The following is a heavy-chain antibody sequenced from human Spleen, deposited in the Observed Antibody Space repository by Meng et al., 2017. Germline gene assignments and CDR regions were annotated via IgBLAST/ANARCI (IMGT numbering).Heavy chain of an antibody. CDR1: GGSISSGDYY. CDR2: IYNSGST. D-gene: IGHD2-21*01. CDR3: AREGRSHQVGVSVY. V-gene: IGHV4-30-4*01. Sequence: QVEVTHWGAGLLKPSGPLSLTCTVSGGSISSGDYYWSWIRQPPGKGLEWIGYIYNSGSTYYNPSLKSRVTISVDTSKNQFSLKLRFVTAADTAVYYCAREGRSHQVGVSVYWGQGNLVTVSS. J-gene: IGHJ4*02.